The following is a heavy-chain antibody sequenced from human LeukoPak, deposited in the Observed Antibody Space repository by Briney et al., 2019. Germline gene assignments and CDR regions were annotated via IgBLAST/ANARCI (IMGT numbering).Heavy chain of an antibody. CDR3: AREGSGYGNWFDP. Sequence: ASVKVSCKASGYTFTGYYMHWVRQAPGQGLEWMGWINPNSGGTNYAQKFQGRVTMTRDTSISTAYMELSRLRSDDTAAYYCAREGSGYGNWFDPWGQGTLVTVSS. V-gene: IGHV1-2*02. CDR1: GYTFTGYY. J-gene: IGHJ5*02. D-gene: IGHD5-18*01. CDR2: INPNSGGT.